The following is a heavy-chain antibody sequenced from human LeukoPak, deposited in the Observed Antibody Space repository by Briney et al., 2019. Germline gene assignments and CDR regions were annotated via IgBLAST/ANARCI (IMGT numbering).Heavy chain of an antibody. CDR2: IKEDGSEK. CDR1: GFTLRSYW. J-gene: IGHJ3*02. D-gene: IGHD3-10*01. Sequence: PGGSLRLSCAASGFTLRSYWMSWVRQAPGKGLEWVANIKEDGSEKYYVDSVKGRFTISRDNAQNSVYLHMNSLTAEDTALYYCARDWVAGVPFDAFDIWGQGTMVSVSS. CDR3: ARDWVAGVPFDAFDI. V-gene: IGHV3-7*03.